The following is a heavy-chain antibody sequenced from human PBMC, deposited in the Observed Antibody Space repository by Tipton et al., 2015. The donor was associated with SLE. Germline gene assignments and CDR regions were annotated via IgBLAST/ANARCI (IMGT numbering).Heavy chain of an antibody. CDR1: GGSISSGGYY. D-gene: IGHD2-2*01. J-gene: IGHJ3*02. V-gene: IGHV4-31*03. Sequence: TLSLTCTVPGGSISSGGYYWSWIRQHPGKGLEWIGYIYYSGSTYYNPSLKSRVTISVDTSKNQFSLKLSSVTAADTAVYYCAREGQRGYCSSTSCYHDAFDIWGQGTMVTVSS. CDR2: IYYSGST. CDR3: AREGQRGYCSSTSCYHDAFDI.